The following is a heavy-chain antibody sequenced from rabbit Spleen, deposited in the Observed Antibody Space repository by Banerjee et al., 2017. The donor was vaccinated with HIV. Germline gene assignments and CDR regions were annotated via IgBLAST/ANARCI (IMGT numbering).Heavy chain of an antibody. Sequence: QEQLEESGGGLVKPEGSLTLTCKASGFSFSVREVMFWVRQAPGKGLEWIACIDPGSSGFTYFATWAKGRFTCSKTSSTTVTLQMTRLTAADTATYFCARSTYGYDDYGDLYYAAMDLWGPGTLVTVS. CDR2: IDPGSSGFT. D-gene: IGHD2-1*01. CDR1: GFSFSVREV. CDR3: ARSTYGYDDYGDLYYAAMDL. J-gene: IGHJ6*01. V-gene: IGHV1S45*01.